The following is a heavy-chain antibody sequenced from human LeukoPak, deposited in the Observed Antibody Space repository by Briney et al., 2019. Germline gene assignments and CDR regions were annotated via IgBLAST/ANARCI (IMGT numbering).Heavy chain of an antibody. CDR2: IKGDGIST. V-gene: IGHV3-74*01. CDR3: ARRYFDY. CDR1: GFDFSSNW. J-gene: IGHJ4*02. Sequence: SGGSLRLSCAASGFDFSSNWMHWVRHAPGQGLVWVSRIKGDGISTNYADSVKGRFTISRDNAKNSLYLQMNSLRAEDTAVYYCARRYFDYWGQGILVTVSS.